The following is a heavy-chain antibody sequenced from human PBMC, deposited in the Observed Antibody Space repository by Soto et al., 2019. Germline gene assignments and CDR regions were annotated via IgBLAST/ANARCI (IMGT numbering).Heavy chain of an antibody. D-gene: IGHD3-3*01. V-gene: IGHV1-69*06. CDR2: IIPIFGTA. Sequence: VKVSCKASGGTFSSYAISWVRQAPGHGLEWMGGIIPIFGTANYAQKIQGRVTITADKSTSTAYMELSSLRSEDTAVYYCARDRVWSGYYDDYNYYGMDVWGQGTTVTVSS. CDR1: GGTFSSYA. CDR3: ARDRVWSGYYDDYNYYGMDV. J-gene: IGHJ6*02.